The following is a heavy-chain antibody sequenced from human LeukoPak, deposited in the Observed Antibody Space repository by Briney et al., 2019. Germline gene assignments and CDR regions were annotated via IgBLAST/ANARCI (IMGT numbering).Heavy chain of an antibody. CDR3: ARQGISYSSSPHFDY. CDR1: GGSISSYY. J-gene: IGHJ4*02. V-gene: IGHV4-59*08. D-gene: IGHD6-13*01. Sequence: SETLSLTCTVSGGSISSYYWSWIRQPPGKGLEWIGYIYYSGSTNYNPSLKSRVTISVDTAKNQFSLKLSSVTAADTAVYYCARQGISYSSSPHFDYWGQGTLVTVSS. CDR2: IYYSGST.